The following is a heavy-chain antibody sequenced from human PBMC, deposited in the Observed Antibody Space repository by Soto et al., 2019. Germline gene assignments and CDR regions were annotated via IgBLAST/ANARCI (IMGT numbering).Heavy chain of an antibody. V-gene: IGHV5-51*01. D-gene: IGHD6-13*01. Sequence: PGESLTISCTCSGNSFTRYWIGWVRQMPGKGLEWMGIIYPGDSDTRYSPSFQGQVTISADKSISTAYLQWSSLKASDTAMYYCARLDPPGSSWNNYFDYWGQGTLVTVSS. CDR1: GNSFTRYW. CDR2: IYPGDSDT. CDR3: ARLDPPGSSWNNYFDY. J-gene: IGHJ4*02.